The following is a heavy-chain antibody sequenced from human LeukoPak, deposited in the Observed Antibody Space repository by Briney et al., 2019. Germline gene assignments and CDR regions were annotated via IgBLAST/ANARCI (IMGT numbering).Heavy chain of an antibody. Sequence: SETLSLTCTVSGGFISSYYWNWIRQPPGKGVEWIGYTYYSGSANYNPSLKSRVTMSVDTSKSQFSLKLSSVTAADTAVYYCAGDSSGWNYFDYWGQGALVTVSS. V-gene: IGHV4-59*01. J-gene: IGHJ4*02. D-gene: IGHD6-19*01. CDR3: AGDSSGWNYFDY. CDR1: GGFISSYY. CDR2: TYYSGSA.